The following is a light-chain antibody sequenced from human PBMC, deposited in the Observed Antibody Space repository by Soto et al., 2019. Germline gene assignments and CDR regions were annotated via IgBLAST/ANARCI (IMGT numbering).Light chain of an antibody. V-gene: IGKV1-39*01. CDR1: QNINSY. J-gene: IGKJ5*01. CDR2: AAS. Sequence: DIQMTQSPSSLSASVGDRVTITCRARQNINSYLNCYQQKPGKAPKLLIYAASSLQSGVPSRFSGSGSGTDFTLTVSSLQPEDFATYYCHQSYDIPTFGQGTRLEIK. CDR3: HQSYDIPT.